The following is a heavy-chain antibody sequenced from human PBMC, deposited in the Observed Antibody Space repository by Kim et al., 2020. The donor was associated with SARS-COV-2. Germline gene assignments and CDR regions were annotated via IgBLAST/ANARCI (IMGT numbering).Heavy chain of an antibody. V-gene: IGHV1-58*01. D-gene: IGHD1-26*01. Sequence: AQKFQERVTITRDMSTSTAYMELSSLRSEDTAVYYCAACLSIVEATYFDYWGQGTLVTVSS. J-gene: IGHJ4*02. CDR3: AACLSIVEATYFDY.